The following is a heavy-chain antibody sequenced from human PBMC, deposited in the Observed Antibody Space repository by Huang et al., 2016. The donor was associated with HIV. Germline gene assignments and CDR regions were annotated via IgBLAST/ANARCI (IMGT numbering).Heavy chain of an antibody. CDR1: GYTFTSYG. CDR3: ARDPKYHRIGYYRQRRGIDI. V-gene: IGHV1-18*01. CDR2: ISASSGDT. D-gene: IGHD3-22*01. Sequence: QIQLMQSGPELKQPGASVKVSCKASGYTFTSYGITWVRQAPGQVPEWMGWISASSGDTEYAQKFQGRFTLTTDTSTNIAYMELRSLRSDDTAKYYCARDPKYHRIGYYRQRRGIDIWGQGTMVIVSS. J-gene: IGHJ3*02.